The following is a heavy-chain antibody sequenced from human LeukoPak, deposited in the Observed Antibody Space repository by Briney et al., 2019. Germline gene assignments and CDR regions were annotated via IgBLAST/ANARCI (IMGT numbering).Heavy chain of an antibody. CDR2: ISPDGITT. CDR1: GVTFDNSW. Sequence: GGFLRLSCAASGVTFDNSWIHCVRQGPGRGLVWVSRISPDGITTNYADSVKGRFTISRDNAMNTMYLQMNSLRAEDTAVYYCATAGNYRFDNWGQGTLVTVSS. J-gene: IGHJ4*02. V-gene: IGHV3-74*01. D-gene: IGHD1-7*01. CDR3: ATAGNYRFDN.